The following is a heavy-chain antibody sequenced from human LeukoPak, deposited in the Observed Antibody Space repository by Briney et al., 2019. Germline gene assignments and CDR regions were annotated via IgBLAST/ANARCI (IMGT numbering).Heavy chain of an antibody. J-gene: IGHJ4*02. CDR1: GGSISSYY. CDR2: IYYSGST. Sequence: SETLSLTCTVSGGSISSYYWSWIRQPPGKGLEWIGYIYYSGSTNYNPSLKSRVTISVDTPKNQFSLKLSSVTAADTAVYYCARRSGAVADYWGQGTLVTVSS. D-gene: IGHD6-19*01. CDR3: ARRSGAVADY. V-gene: IGHV4-59*08.